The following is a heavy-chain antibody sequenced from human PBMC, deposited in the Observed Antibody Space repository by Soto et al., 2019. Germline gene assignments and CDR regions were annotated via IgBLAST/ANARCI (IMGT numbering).Heavy chain of an antibody. CDR1: GGSFSGYY. V-gene: IGHV4-34*01. CDR3: ARGSSVLRFLEWSTWHYYYYGMDV. CDR2: INHSGST. D-gene: IGHD3-3*01. J-gene: IGHJ6*02. Sequence: LSLTCAVYGGSFSGYYWSWIRQPPGKGLEWIGEINHSGSTNYNPSLKSRVTISVDTSKNQFSLKLSSVTAADTAVYYCARGSSVLRFLEWSTWHYYYYGMDVWGQGTTVTVSS.